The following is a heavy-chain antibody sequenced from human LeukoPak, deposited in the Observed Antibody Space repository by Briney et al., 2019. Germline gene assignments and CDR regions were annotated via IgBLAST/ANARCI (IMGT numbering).Heavy chain of an antibody. V-gene: IGHV3-48*01. J-gene: IGHJ4*02. CDR2: ISRSSTII. CDR3: ARDRYDSSHYYHY. Sequence: GGSLRLSCAASGFTFSSYDMNWVRQAPGKGLEWVSYISRSSTIIYYADSVKGRFTISRDNAKNSLYLQMNSLRGEDTAVYYCARDRYDSSHYYHYWGQGTLVTVSA. D-gene: IGHD3-22*01. CDR1: GFTFSSYD.